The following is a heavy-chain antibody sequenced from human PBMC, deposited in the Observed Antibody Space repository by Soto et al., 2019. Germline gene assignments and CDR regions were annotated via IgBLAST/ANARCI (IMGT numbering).Heavy chain of an antibody. J-gene: IGHJ3*02. Sequence: SETLSLTCTVSGGSISSGGYYWSWIRQHPGKGLEWIGHIYYSGSTYYNPSLKSRVTISVDTSKNQFSLKLSSVTAADTAVYYCATIRGLRVAAFDIWGQGTMVTVSS. CDR3: ATIRGLRVAAFDI. V-gene: IGHV4-31*03. CDR2: IYYSGST. D-gene: IGHD5-12*01. CDR1: GGSISSGGYY.